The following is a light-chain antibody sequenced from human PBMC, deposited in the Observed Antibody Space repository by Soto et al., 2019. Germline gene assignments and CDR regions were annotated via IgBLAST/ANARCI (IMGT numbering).Light chain of an antibody. CDR2: SNN. Sequence: QSVLTQPPSASGTPGQRVTISCSGSSSNIGSNHAYWYQHLPGTAPKLLIYSNNQWPSGVPDRFSGSKSGTSASLAISGLRSEDEADYFCSSYAGSNSLVFGCGTKVTVL. V-gene: IGLV1-47*02. CDR1: SSNIGSNH. J-gene: IGLJ1*01. CDR3: SSYAGSNSLV.